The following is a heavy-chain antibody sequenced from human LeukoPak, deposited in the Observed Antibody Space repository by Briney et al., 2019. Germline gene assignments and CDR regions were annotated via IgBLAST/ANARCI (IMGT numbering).Heavy chain of an antibody. CDR3: ARWRDYYDSSGTSDYFDY. CDR1: GGSFSGYY. Sequence: SETLSLTCAVYGGSFSGYYWSWIRQPPGKGLEWIGEINHSGSINYNPSLKSRVTISVDTSKNQFSLKLSSVTAADTAVYYCARWRDYYDSSGTSDYFDYWGQGTLVTVSS. D-gene: IGHD3-22*01. CDR2: INHSGSI. V-gene: IGHV4-34*01. J-gene: IGHJ4*02.